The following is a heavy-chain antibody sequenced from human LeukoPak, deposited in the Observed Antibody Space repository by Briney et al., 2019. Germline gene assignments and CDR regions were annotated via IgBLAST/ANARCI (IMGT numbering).Heavy chain of an antibody. J-gene: IGHJ4*02. D-gene: IGHD1-26*01. CDR2: ISSSGSTI. CDR1: GFTYSSYA. V-gene: IGHV3-48*03. CDR3: ARDSGATTTAIDY. Sequence: GGSLRLSCAASGFTYSSYAMNWVRQAPGKGLEWVSYISSSGSTIYYADSVKGRFTISRDNAKNSLYLQMNSLRAEDRAVYYCARDSGATTTAIDYGGQGTLVTVSS.